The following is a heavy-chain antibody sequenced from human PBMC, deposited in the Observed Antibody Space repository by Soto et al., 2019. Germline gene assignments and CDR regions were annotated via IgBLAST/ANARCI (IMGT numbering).Heavy chain of an antibody. CDR2: INRSGST. Sequence: QVQLQQWGAGLLKPSETLSLTCAVYGGSLSGYYWSWIRRPPGKGLEWIGEINRSGSTNYIPSLKSRVIISEDTSKNQFSLKLSSVTAADTAVYYCARGLLGGAATWGQGTLVTVSS. J-gene: IGHJ5*02. CDR1: GGSLSGYY. CDR3: ARGLLGGAAT. D-gene: IGHD3-16*01. V-gene: IGHV4-34*01.